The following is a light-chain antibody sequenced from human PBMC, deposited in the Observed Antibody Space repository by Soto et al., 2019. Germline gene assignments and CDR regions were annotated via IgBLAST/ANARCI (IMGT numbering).Light chain of an antibody. CDR1: QSVSSSY. V-gene: IGKV3-20*01. Sequence: EMVLTQSPGTLSLSPGERATLSCRASQSVSSSYLAWYQQKPGQAPRLLIYGASSRATGIPDRFSGSGSGKDFTLTISRLEPEDFAVYYCQQYRSSHPYTFFQGTKLEIK. J-gene: IGKJ2*01. CDR2: GAS. CDR3: QQYRSSHPYT.